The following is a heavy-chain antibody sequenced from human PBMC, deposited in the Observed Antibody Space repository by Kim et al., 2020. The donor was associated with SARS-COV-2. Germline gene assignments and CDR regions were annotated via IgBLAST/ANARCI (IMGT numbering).Heavy chain of an antibody. D-gene: IGHD1-26*01. Sequence: LKSRVTISVDTSKNQFSLKLSSVTAADTAVYYCARGRVGATFYYYYGMDVWGQGTTVTVSS. J-gene: IGHJ6*02. CDR3: ARGRVGATFYYYYGMDV. V-gene: IGHV4-59*09.